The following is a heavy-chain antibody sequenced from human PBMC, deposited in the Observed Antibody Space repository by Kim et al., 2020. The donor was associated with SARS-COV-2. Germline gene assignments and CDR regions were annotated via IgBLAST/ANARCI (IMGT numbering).Heavy chain of an antibody. V-gene: IGHV3-21*01. CDR1: GFTFSSYS. CDR2: ISSSSSYI. Sequence: GGSLRLSCAASGFTFSSYSMNWVRQAPGKGLEWVSSISSSSSYIYYADSVKGRFTISRDNAKNSLYLQMNSLRAEDTAVYYCAREAPYDSSGYYINFDYWGQGTLDTVSS. D-gene: IGHD3-22*01. J-gene: IGHJ4*02. CDR3: AREAPYDSSGYYINFDY.